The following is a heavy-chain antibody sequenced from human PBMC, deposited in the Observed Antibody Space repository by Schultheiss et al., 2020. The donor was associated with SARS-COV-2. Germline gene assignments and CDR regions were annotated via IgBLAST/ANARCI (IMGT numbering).Heavy chain of an antibody. Sequence: GGSLRLSCAASGFTVSSNYMSWVRQAPGKGLEWVSVISGSGGSTYYADSVKGRFTISRDNSKNTLYLQMNSLRAEDTAVYYCARGRFLEWFLDYWGQGTLVTVSS. CDR3: ARGRFLEWFLDY. CDR2: ISGSGGST. D-gene: IGHD3-3*01. V-gene: IGHV3-23*01. CDR1: GFTVSSNY. J-gene: IGHJ4*02.